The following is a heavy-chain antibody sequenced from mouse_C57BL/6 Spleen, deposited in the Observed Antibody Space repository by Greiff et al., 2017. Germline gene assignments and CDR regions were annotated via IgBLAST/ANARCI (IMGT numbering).Heavy chain of an antibody. CDR1: GFTFSSYA. CDR2: ISDGGSYT. Sequence: EVQGVESGGGLVKPGGSLKLSCAASGFTFSSYAMSWVRQTPEKRLAWVATISDGGSYTYYPDNVKGRFTISRDNAKNNLYLQMSHLKSEDTAMYYCAREGDSNYDYFDYWGQGTTLTVSS. V-gene: IGHV5-4*01. D-gene: IGHD2-5*01. CDR3: AREGDSNYDYFDY. J-gene: IGHJ2*01.